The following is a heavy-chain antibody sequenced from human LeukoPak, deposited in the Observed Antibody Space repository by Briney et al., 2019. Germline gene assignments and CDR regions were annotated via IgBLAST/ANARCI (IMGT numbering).Heavy chain of an antibody. Sequence: SVKVSCKASGGTFSSYAISWVRQAPGQGLEWMGGIIPIFGTANYAQKFQGRVTITADESTSTAYMELSGLRSEDTAVYYCARATSGSYGAFDIWGQGTMVTVSS. J-gene: IGHJ3*02. CDR1: GGTFSSYA. CDR3: ARATSGSYGAFDI. CDR2: IIPIFGTA. D-gene: IGHD1-26*01. V-gene: IGHV1-69*13.